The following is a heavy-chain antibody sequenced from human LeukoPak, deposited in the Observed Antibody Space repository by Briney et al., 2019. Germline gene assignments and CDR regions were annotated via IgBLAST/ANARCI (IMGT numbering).Heavy chain of an antibody. Sequence: GRSLRLSCAASGFTFSSYGMHWVRQAPGKGLEWVAVISYDGSNKYYADSVKGRFTISRDNSKNTLYLQMNSLRAEDTAVYYCAKSAGYFFFDYWGQGTPVTVSS. CDR2: ISYDGSNK. V-gene: IGHV3-30*18. J-gene: IGHJ4*02. D-gene: IGHD2/OR15-2a*01. CDR1: GFTFSSYG. CDR3: AKSAGYFFFDY.